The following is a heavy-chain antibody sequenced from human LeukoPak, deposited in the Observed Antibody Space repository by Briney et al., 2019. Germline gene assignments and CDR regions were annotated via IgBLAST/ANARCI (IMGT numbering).Heavy chain of an antibody. Sequence: PSETLSLTCTVSGGSISSYYWSWIRQPAGKGLEWIGRIYTSGGTNYNPSLKSRVTMSADTSKNQFSLKLSSVTAADTAVYYCARVRLWGQYCSSTSCYQGNDDAFDIWGQGTMVTVSS. CDR3: ARVRLWGQYCSSTSCYQGNDDAFDI. J-gene: IGHJ3*02. D-gene: IGHD2-2*01. CDR1: GGSISSYY. CDR2: IYTSGGT. V-gene: IGHV4-4*07.